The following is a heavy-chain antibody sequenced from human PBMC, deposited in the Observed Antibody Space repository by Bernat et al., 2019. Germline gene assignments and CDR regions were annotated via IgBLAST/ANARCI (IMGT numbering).Heavy chain of an antibody. V-gene: IGHV3-21*04. D-gene: IGHD6-19*01. CDR3: ARDKVNNSGWQSFDY. CDR2: ISSSSDYI. J-gene: IGHJ4*02. Sequence: EVQLVESGGVLVKPGGSLRLSCAASGFTFSSYSMNWVGKAPGKGLEWVSSISSSSDYIYYADSMKGRFTISRDDARKSLYLLMSSLRAEDTAVYYCARDKVNNSGWQSFDYWGQGTLVTVSS. CDR1: GFTFSSYS.